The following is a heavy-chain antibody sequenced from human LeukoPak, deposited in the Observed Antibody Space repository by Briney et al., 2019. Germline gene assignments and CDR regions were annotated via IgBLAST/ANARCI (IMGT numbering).Heavy chain of an antibody. J-gene: IGHJ6*03. CDR1: GYSISSGYY. CDR2: IYTSGST. CDR3: ARDTSGYRDYYYYYMDV. Sequence: SETLSLTCTVSGYSISSGYYWGWIRQPPGKGLEWIGRIYTSGSTNYNPSLKSRVTMSVDTSKNQFSLKLSSVTAADTAVYYCARDTSGYRDYYYYYMDVWGKGTTVTISS. D-gene: IGHD5-12*01. V-gene: IGHV4-38-2*02.